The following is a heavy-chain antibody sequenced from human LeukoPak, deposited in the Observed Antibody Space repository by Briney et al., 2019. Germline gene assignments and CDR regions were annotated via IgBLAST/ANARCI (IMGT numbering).Heavy chain of an antibody. CDR1: RGTFSSYA. J-gene: IGHJ6*02. CDR3: ARDLRGYCSSTSCYNYYGMDV. V-gene: IGHV1-69*04. Sequence: SVKVSCMASRGTFSSYAISWVRQAPGQGLEWMGRIIPILGIANYAQKFQGRVTITADKSTSTAYMELSSLRSEDTAVYYCARDLRGYCSSTSCYNYYGMDVWGQGTTVTVSS. CDR2: IIPILGIA. D-gene: IGHD2-2*02.